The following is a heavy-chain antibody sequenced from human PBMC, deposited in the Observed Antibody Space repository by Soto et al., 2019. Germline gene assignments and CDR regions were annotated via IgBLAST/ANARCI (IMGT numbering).Heavy chain of an antibody. CDR2: IIPIFQTP. Sequence: QVQLVQSGAEVKKPGSSVTVSCKASGGTFGNSAISWVRQSPGQELEWMGGIIPIFQTPDYAQKFQGRVTTTAGESPVTAYMALTSIRSEDTAVYFCARDKDRPPSGGNYYYGIDVWGQGTTVTVS. CDR1: GGTFGNSA. J-gene: IGHJ6*02. CDR3: ARDKDRPPSGGNYYYGIDV. V-gene: IGHV1-69*12.